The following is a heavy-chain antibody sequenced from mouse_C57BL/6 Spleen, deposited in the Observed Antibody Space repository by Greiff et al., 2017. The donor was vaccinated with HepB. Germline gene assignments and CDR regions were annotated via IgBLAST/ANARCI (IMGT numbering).Heavy chain of an antibody. Sequence: EVQVVESGGDLVKPGGSLKLSCAASGFTFSSYGMSWVRQTPDKRLEWVATISSGGSYTYYPDSVKGRFTISRDNAKNTLYLQMSSLKSEDTAMYYCARDYYGSSVFDYWGQGTTLTVSS. CDR2: ISSGGSYT. V-gene: IGHV5-6*01. CDR1: GFTFSSYG. J-gene: IGHJ2*01. D-gene: IGHD1-1*01. CDR3: ARDYYGSSVFDY.